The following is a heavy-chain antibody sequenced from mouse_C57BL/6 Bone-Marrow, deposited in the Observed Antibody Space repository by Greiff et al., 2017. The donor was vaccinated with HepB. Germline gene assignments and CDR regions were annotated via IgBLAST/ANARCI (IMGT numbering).Heavy chain of an antibody. Sequence: EVKLVESGGGLVQPGGSMKLSCVASGFTLSNYWMHWVRQSPEKGLEWVAQIRLKSDNYATHYAESVKGRFTISRDDYKSSVYLQMNNLRAEDTGIYYCTGRWVGSSLFAYWGQGTLVTVSA. J-gene: IGHJ3*01. D-gene: IGHD1-1*01. V-gene: IGHV6-3*01. CDR3: TGRWVGSSLFAY. CDR2: IRLKSDNYAT. CDR1: GFTLSNYW.